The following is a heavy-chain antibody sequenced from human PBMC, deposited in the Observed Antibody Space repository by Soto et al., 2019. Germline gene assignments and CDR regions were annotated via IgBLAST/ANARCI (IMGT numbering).Heavy chain of an antibody. D-gene: IGHD3-9*01. CDR3: ARDSHYDILTGYSRNALAI. J-gene: IGHJ3*02. CDR2: IYPNSGGA. CDR1: GYTFSGYY. V-gene: IGHV1-2*02. Sequence: ASVEVSCKASGYTFSGYYIHWVRQAPGQGLEWMGWIYPNSGGAIYTQHFQGRVTMTRDTSFTTAYMELSRLRSDDTALYYCARDSHYDILTGYSRNALAIWGQGTMVTVSS.